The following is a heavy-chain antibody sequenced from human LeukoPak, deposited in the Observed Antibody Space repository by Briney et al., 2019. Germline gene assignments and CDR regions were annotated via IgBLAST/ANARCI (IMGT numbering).Heavy chain of an antibody. D-gene: IGHD3-10*01. CDR3: ARAISGHFTMVRGVLVQGIYFDS. CDR1: GYTFTSYG. J-gene: IGHJ4*02. V-gene: IGHV1-18*01. CDR2: ISAYNGNT. Sequence: GASVKVSCKASGYTFTSYGISWVRQAPGQGLEWMGWISAYNGNTNYAQKLQGRVIMTTDTSTSTAYMELRSLRSDDTAVYYCARAISGHFTMVRGVLVQGIYFDSWGQGTLVTVSS.